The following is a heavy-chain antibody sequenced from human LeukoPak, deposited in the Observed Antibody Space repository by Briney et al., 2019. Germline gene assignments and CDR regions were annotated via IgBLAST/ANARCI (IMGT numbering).Heavy chain of an antibody. Sequence: GGSLRLSCAASGFTFSSYSMNWVRQAPGKGLEWVSSISSSSSYIYYADSVKGRFTISRDNSKNTLSLQMNSLRAEDTAVYYRAKDSLPYYYDSSGYLPDAFDIWDQGTMVTVSS. V-gene: IGHV3-21*04. CDR2: ISSSSSYI. D-gene: IGHD3-22*01. CDR1: GFTFSSYS. CDR3: AKDSLPYYYDSSGYLPDAFDI. J-gene: IGHJ3*02.